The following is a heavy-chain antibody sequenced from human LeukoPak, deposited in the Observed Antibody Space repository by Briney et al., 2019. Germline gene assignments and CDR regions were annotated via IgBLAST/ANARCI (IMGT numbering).Heavy chain of an antibody. CDR2: MNPNSGNT. V-gene: IGHV1-8*02. J-gene: IGHJ5*02. Sequence: ASVKVSCKASGGTFSSYAINWVRQATGQGLEWMGWMNPNSGNTGYAQKFQGRVTMTRNTSISTAYMELSSLRSEDTAVYYCARSPTRWLLLGNWFDPWGQGTLVTVSS. D-gene: IGHD3-3*01. CDR3: ARSPTRWLLLGNWFDP. CDR1: GGTFSSYA.